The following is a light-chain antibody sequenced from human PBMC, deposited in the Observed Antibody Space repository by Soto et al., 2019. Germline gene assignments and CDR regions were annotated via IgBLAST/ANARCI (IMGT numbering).Light chain of an antibody. CDR1: HSVFSN. CDR3: QQYTNWPMYT. Sequence: EFVLTQSPASLSVSPGERASLSCRASHSVFSNLAWYQQKPGQAPRLLIYGASTRATGIPARFSGSGSGTEFTLTISSLQSEDFAVYYCQQYTNWPMYTFGPGTKVDI. CDR2: GAS. J-gene: IGKJ2*01. V-gene: IGKV3-15*01.